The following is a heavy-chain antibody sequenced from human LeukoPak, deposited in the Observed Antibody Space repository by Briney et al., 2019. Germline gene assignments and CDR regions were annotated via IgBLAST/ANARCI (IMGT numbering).Heavy chain of an antibody. D-gene: IGHD3-22*01. V-gene: IGHV4-59*01. CDR2: IYYSGST. CDR3: ARVTGYMIEDYFDY. J-gene: IGHJ4*02. Sequence: PSETLSLTCTVSGGSISSYYWSWIRQPPGKGLEWIGYIYYSGSTNYNPSLKSRVTISVDTSKNQFSLRLSSVTAADTAVYYCARVTGYMIEDYFDYWGQGTLVTVSS. CDR1: GGSISSYY.